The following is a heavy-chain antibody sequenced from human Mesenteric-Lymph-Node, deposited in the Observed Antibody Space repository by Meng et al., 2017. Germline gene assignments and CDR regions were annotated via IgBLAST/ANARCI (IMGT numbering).Heavy chain of an antibody. Sequence: QVQLQESGPGLVKPSETLSLTCTVSGGSISSYYWSWIRQPPGKGLEWIGHIYYSGSTNYNPSLKSRVTISVDTSKNQFSLKLSSVTAADTAVYYCARDDYGGLYWGQGTLVTVSS. CDR2: IYYSGST. CDR1: GGSISSYY. J-gene: IGHJ4*02. CDR3: ARDDYGGLY. V-gene: IGHV4-59*12. D-gene: IGHD4-23*01.